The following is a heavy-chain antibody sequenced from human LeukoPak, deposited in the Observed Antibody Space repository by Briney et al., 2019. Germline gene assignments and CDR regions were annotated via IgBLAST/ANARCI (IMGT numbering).Heavy chain of an antibody. D-gene: IGHD3-3*01. V-gene: IGHV3-30*02. CDR3: GKVYYDFWSGPSLGAFDI. Sequence: PGGSLRLSCAASGFTFGSYGMHWVRQAPGKGLEWVVFIRYDGSNKYYADSVKGRFTISRDNSKNTLYLQMNSLRAEDTAVYYCGKVYYDFWSGPSLGAFDIWGQGTILTVSS. CDR2: IRYDGSNK. J-gene: IGHJ3*02. CDR1: GFTFGSYG.